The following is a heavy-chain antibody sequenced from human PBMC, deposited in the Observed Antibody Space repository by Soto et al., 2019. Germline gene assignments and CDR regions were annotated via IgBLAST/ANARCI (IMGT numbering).Heavy chain of an antibody. CDR3: ARLGSTSWPTYYGMDV. CDR2: IDPSDSYT. Sequence: PGESLKISCKGSGYSFTSYWISWVRQMPGKGLEWMGRIDPSDSYTNYSPSFQGHVTISADKSISTAYLQWSSLKASDTAMYYCARLGSTSWPTYYGMDVWGQGTTVTVSS. J-gene: IGHJ6*02. V-gene: IGHV5-10-1*01. D-gene: IGHD2-2*01. CDR1: GYSFTSYW.